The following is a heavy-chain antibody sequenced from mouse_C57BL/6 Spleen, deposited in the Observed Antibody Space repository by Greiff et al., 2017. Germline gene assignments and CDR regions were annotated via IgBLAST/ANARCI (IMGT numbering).Heavy chain of an antibody. CDR3: ARRGKYYYGTYFDY. CDR2: ISSGNSTI. V-gene: IGHV5-17*01. Sequence: VQLKQSGGGLVKPGGSLKLSCAASGFTFSDYGMHWVRQAPEKGLEWVAYISSGNSTIYYADTVKGRFTITRDNAKNTLFLQMTSLRSEDTAMYYCARRGKYYYGTYFDYWGQGTTLTVSS. J-gene: IGHJ2*01. CDR1: GFTFSDYG. D-gene: IGHD1-1*01.